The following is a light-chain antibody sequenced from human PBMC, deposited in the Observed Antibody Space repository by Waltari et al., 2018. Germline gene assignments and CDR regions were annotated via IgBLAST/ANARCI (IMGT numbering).Light chain of an antibody. CDR3: CSYAGSSTSYVV. Sequence: QSALTQPASVSGSPGQSITLSCTGPSSDAGGYNYVYWYQQHPGKAPKLMIYDVSKRPSGVSNRFSGSKSGNTASLTISGLQAEDEADYYCCSYAGSSTSYVVFGGGTKLTVL. V-gene: IGLV2-23*02. J-gene: IGLJ2*01. CDR2: DVS. CDR1: SSDAGGYNY.